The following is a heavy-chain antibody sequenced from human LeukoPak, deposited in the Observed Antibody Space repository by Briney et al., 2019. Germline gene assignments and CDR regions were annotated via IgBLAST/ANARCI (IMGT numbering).Heavy chain of an antibody. CDR3: ARGNYDFWSGYAPPYYYYYYMDV. Sequence: GASVKVSCKASGYTFTGYYMHWVRQAPGQGLEWMGRINPNSGGTNYAQKFQGRVTMTRDTSISTAYMELSRLRSDDTAVYYCARGNYDFWSGYAPPYYYYYYMDVWGKGTTVTVSS. V-gene: IGHV1-2*06. CDR1: GYTFTGYY. CDR2: INPNSGGT. D-gene: IGHD3-3*01. J-gene: IGHJ6*03.